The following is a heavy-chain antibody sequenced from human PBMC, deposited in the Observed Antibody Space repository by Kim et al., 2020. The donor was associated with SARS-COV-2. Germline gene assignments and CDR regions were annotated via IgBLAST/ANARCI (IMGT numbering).Heavy chain of an antibody. CDR3: ARAAFTIVRGVTINQRGGFDV. D-gene: IGHD3-10*01. V-gene: IGHV4-34*01. CDR1: GGSLSDYH. J-gene: IGHJ3*01. CDR2: INHSGAT. Sequence: SETLSLTCAVYGGSLSDYHWSWIRQPPGKGLEWIGEINHSGATNYNPSLKSRVTISVDTSKNQFYLKLTSVAAADTATSYCARAAFTIVRGVTINQRGGFDVWGQGTLVTASS.